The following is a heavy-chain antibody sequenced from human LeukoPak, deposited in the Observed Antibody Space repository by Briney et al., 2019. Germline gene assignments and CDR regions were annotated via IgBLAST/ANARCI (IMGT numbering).Heavy chain of an antibody. J-gene: IGHJ4*02. V-gene: IGHV3-21*01. CDR1: GFTFSSYS. Sequence: GGSLRLSCAASGFTFSSYSMNWVSQAPGKGLEWVSSISSSSSYIYYADSVKGRFTISRDNAKNSLYLQMNSLRAEDTAVYYCATITPTVTTVYFDYWGQGTLVTVSS. D-gene: IGHD4-17*01. CDR3: ATITPTVTTVYFDY. CDR2: ISSSSSYI.